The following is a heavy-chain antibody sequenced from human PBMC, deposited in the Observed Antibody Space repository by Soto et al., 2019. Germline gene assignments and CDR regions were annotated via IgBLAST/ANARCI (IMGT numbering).Heavy chain of an antibody. CDR3: ARGRHGVDTFDY. D-gene: IGHD5-18*01. CDR2: MNPNSGNT. CDR1: GYTFTSYD. J-gene: IGHJ4*02. V-gene: IGHV1-8*01. Sequence: QVQRVQSGAEVKKPGASVKVYCKASGYTFTSYDITWVRQATGQGLEWMGWMNPNSGNTGYAQKFQGRVTMRRNTSISTAHMELSSLTSEDTAVYYCARGRHGVDTFDYWGRGTLVTVSS.